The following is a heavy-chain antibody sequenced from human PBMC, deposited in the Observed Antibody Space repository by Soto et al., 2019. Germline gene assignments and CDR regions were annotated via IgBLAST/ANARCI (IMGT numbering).Heavy chain of an antibody. Sequence: QGQLVQSWAEVKKPGSSVKVSCKASGGSFRTYAINWVRQAPGQGLEWMGGIIPMLAAPPYAQKFHGRLKITADESTTTVYMALSSMTSEATAVYYCARVGPPSPSVIWFFDL. CDR1: GGSFRTYA. J-gene: IGHJ2*01. V-gene: IGHV1-69*01. CDR3: ARVGPPSPSVIWFFDL. CDR2: IIPMLAAP. D-gene: IGHD2-21*01.